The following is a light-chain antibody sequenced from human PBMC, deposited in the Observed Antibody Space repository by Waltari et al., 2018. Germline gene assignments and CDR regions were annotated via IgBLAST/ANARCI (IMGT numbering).Light chain of an antibody. CDR2: AAS. CDR3: QQSFSSPWT. Sequence: DIQMTQSPSSLSASLGDTVTVTCRASQNIRTQLNWYQQKPPTGPKLLVYAASTVPRGVPSRVSGSASGTEFTLTVTNLQPDDFAIYFCQQSFSSPWTFGQGTRV. CDR1: QNIRTQ. V-gene: IGKV1-39*01. J-gene: IGKJ1*01.